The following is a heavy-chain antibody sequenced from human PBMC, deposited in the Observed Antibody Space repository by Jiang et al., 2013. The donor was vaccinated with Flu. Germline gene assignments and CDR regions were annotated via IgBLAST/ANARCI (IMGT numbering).Heavy chain of an antibody. Sequence: SGAEVKKPGASVKVSCKASGYTFTSYDINWVRQATGQGLEWMGWMNPNSGNTNYAQKFQGWVTMTRDTSISTAYMELSRLTSDDTAVYYCARHRDGYNYFLEYWGQGTLVTVSS. V-gene: IGHV1-2*04. J-gene: IGHJ4*02. CDR1: GYTFTSYD. CDR3: ARHRDGYNYFLEY. CDR2: MNPNSGNT. D-gene: IGHD5-24*01.